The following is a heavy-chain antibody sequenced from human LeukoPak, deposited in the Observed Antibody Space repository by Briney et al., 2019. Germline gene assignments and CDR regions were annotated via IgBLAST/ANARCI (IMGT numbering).Heavy chain of an antibody. CDR3: ARGPSVLRYFDWLSMGGAFDI. Sequence: SETLSLTCAVYGGSFSGYYWSWIRQPPGKGLEWIGEINHSGSTNYNPSLKSRVTISVDTSKNQFSLKLSSVTAADTAVYYCARGPSVLRYFDWLSMGGAFDIWGQGTMVTVSS. CDR1: GGSFSGYY. J-gene: IGHJ3*02. V-gene: IGHV4-34*01. CDR2: INHSGST. D-gene: IGHD3-9*01.